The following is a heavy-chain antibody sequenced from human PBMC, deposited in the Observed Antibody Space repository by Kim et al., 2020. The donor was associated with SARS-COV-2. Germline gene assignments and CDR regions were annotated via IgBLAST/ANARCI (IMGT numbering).Heavy chain of an antibody. CDR2: INPSGGST. Sequence: ASVKVSCKASGYTFTTYYMHWVRQAPGQGLEWMGIINPSGGSTSYAQKFQGRVTMTRDTSTSTVYMELSSLRSEDTAVYYCARSTPSSGWSALYFDLWGRGTLVTVSS. CDR1: GYTFTTYY. D-gene: IGHD6-19*01. V-gene: IGHV1-46*01. CDR3: ARSTPSSGWSALYFDL. J-gene: IGHJ2*01.